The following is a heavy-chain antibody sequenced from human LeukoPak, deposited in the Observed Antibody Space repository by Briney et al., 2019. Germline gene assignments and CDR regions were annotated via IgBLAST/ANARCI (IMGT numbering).Heavy chain of an antibody. D-gene: IGHD2-15*01. CDR1: GYTLTELS. CDR3: ATIGGYCSGGSCYPRWFDP. CDR2: FDPEDGET. J-gene: IGHJ5*02. Sequence: ASVKVSCKVSGYTLTELSMHWVRQAPGKGLEWMGGFDPEDGETIYAQKFQGRVTMTEDTSTDTAYMELSSLRSEDTAVYYCATIGGYCSGGSCYPRWFDPWGQGTLVTVSS. V-gene: IGHV1-24*01.